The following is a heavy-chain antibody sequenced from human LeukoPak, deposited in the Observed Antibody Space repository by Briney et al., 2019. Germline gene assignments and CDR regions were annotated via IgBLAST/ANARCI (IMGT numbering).Heavy chain of an antibody. D-gene: IGHD3-10*01. V-gene: IGHV4-59*01. Sequence: PSETLSLTCTVSGGSISSYYWSWIRQPPGKGLEWIGYIYYSGSTNYNPYLKSRVIISVDTSKNQFSLKLSSVTAADTAVYYCASLYGSGNPWGQGTLVTVSS. J-gene: IGHJ5*02. CDR3: ASLYGSGNP. CDR2: IYYSGST. CDR1: GGSISSYY.